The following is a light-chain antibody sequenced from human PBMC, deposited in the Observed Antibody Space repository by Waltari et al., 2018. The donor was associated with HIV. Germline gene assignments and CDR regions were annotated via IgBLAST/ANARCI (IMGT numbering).Light chain of an antibody. V-gene: IGLV2-11*01. CDR2: DVS. J-gene: IGLJ2*01. Sequence: QSALTQPRSVSGSPGQSVTISCTGTSSDVGRYNYVSWYQQHPGKAPKLMIYDVSKRPSGVPDRFSGSKSGNTASLTISGLQAEDEAEYYCCSYAGSYTPVFGGGTKLTVL. CDR3: CSYAGSYTPV. CDR1: SSDVGRYNY.